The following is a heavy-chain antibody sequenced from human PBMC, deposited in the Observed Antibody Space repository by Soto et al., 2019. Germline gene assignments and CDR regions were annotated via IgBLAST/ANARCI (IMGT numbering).Heavy chain of an antibody. V-gene: IGHV3-21*01. Sequence: PGGSLRLSCAASGFTFSSYSMNWVRQAPGKGLEWVSSISSSSYIYYADSVKGRFTISRDNAKNSLYLQMNSLRAEDTAVYYCARDLDGDFEYSSSFYYYGMDVWGQGTTVTVSS. CDR2: ISSSSYI. CDR3: ARDLDGDFEYSSSFYYYGMDV. D-gene: IGHD6-6*01. CDR1: GFTFSSYS. J-gene: IGHJ6*02.